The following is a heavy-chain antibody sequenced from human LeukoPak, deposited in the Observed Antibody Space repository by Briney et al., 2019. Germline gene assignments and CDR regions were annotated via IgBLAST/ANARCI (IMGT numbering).Heavy chain of an antibody. J-gene: IGHJ4*02. CDR3: ARDSTLRGVIIY. V-gene: IGHV3-23*01. CDR1: GFTFSSYA. Sequence: GGSLRLSCAASGFTFSSYAMSWVRQAPGKGLEWVSAISGSGGSTYYADSVKGRFTISRDNSKNTLYLQMNSLRAEDTAVYYCARDSTLRGVIIYWGQGTLVTVSS. CDR2: ISGSGGST. D-gene: IGHD3-10*01.